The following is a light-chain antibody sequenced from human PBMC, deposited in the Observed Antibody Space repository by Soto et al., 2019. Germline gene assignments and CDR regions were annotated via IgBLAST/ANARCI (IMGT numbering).Light chain of an antibody. CDR2: AAS. V-gene: IGKV1-39*01. J-gene: IGKJ2*01. Sequence: DIQMTQSPSSLSASVGDRVTITCRASQSISRYLNWYQQKPGKAPKLLISAASSLQSGVPSRFSGSGSGTDFTLTSSSLQPEDFATYYCQESYSTPIYTFGQGTKLEIK. CDR3: QESYSTPIYT. CDR1: QSISRY.